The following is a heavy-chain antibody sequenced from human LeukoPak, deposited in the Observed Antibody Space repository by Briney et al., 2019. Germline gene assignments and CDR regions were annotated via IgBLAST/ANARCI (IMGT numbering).Heavy chain of an antibody. J-gene: IGHJ6*02. Sequence: GGSLRLSCAASGFSFSTYAMSWVRQAPGKGLEWVGRIKSKTDGGTTDYAAPVKGRFTISRDDSKNTLYLQMNSLKTEDTAVYYCTSRPYYYYGMDVWGQGTTVTVSS. CDR1: GFSFSTYA. V-gene: IGHV3-15*01. CDR3: TSRPYYYYGMDV. CDR2: IKSKTDGGTT.